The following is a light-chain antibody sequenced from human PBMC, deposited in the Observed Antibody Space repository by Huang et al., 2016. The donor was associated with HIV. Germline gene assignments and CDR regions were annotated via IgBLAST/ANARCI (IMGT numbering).Light chain of an antibody. CDR3: HQRSNWPAT. J-gene: IGKJ2*01. CDR1: QSVTSY. CDR2: DAS. V-gene: IGKV3-11*01. Sequence: EIVLTQSPATLSLSPGERATLSCRASQSVTSYLAWYQQRPGQSPRLLIYDASNRATGIPARFSGRGSGTDFTLTISSLEPEDFAVYYCHQRSNWPATFGQGTKLEIK.